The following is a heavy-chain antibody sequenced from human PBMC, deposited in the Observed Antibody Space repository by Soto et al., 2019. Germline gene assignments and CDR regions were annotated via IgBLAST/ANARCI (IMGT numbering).Heavy chain of an antibody. J-gene: IGHJ5*02. Sequence: QVQLVQSGAEVKKPGASVKVSCKASGYTFTSYGIGWVRQAPGQGLEWMGWISAYNGNTNYAQKLQGRVTMTTDTSTSTAYMELRSLRSDDTAVYYCARVDTMVRGALEGWFDPWGQGTLVTVSS. V-gene: IGHV1-18*01. D-gene: IGHD3-10*01. CDR1: GYTFTSYG. CDR2: ISAYNGNT. CDR3: ARVDTMVRGALEGWFDP.